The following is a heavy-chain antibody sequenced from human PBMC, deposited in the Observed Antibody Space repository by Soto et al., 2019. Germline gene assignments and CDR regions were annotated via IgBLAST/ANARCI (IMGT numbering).Heavy chain of an antibody. Sequence: GGSLRLSCPASGFTFNTYTMTWVRQAPGKGLEWVSAISGGGGGTYYADSVKGRFTISRDNSKNTLFLQMNSLRVEDTAVYYCAKASTGNSRANYAMDVWGQGTTVTV. V-gene: IGHV3-23*01. J-gene: IGHJ6*02. CDR1: GFTFNTYT. CDR3: AKASTGNSRANYAMDV. CDR2: ISGGGGGT. D-gene: IGHD1-1*01.